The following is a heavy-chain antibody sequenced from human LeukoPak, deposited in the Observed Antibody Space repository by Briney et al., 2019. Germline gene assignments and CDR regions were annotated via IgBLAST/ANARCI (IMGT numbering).Heavy chain of an antibody. Sequence: SETLSLTCTVSGGSISSYYWSWIRQPPGKGLEWIGFISYSGSTGYRPSLKSRVTISVDTSKNQFSLKLSPVTAADTAVYYCARGGGYDWGAFDYWGQGTLVTVSS. V-gene: IGHV4-59*01. J-gene: IGHJ4*02. CDR1: GGSISSYY. CDR2: ISYSGST. CDR3: ARGGGYDWGAFDY. D-gene: IGHD5-12*01.